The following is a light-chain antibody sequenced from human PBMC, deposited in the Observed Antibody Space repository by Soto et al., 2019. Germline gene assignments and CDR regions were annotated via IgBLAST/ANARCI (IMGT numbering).Light chain of an antibody. CDR2: KAS. Sequence: DIQLTQSPSTLSASVGDRVTITCRASQSISTWLAWYQQKPGTAPKLLIYKASTLESGVPSRFSGSRSETEFNLTVSSLQPDDFATYYCQQYNDSFPYTFGQGTKVDIK. V-gene: IGKV1-5*03. CDR1: QSISTW. CDR3: QQYNDSFPYT. J-gene: IGKJ2*01.